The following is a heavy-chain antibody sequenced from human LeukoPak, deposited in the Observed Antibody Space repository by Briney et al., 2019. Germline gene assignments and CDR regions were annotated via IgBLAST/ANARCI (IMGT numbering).Heavy chain of an antibody. D-gene: IGHD6-6*01. Sequence: EASETLSLTCTVSGYSISSGYYWGWIRQPPGKGLEWIGSLYHSGSTYYNPSLKSRVTISVDTSKNQFSLKLSSVTAADTAVYYCARDYSSSSHNYYYYYMDVWGKGTTVTVSS. J-gene: IGHJ6*03. CDR1: GYSISSGYY. V-gene: IGHV4-38-2*02. CDR2: LYHSGST. CDR3: ARDYSSSSHNYYYYYMDV.